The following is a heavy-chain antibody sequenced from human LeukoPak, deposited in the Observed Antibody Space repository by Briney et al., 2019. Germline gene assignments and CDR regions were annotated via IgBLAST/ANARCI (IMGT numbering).Heavy chain of an antibody. CDR1: GFTFNNYG. CDR3: AKTRYYYYGMDV. Sequence: GGSLRLSCAASGFTFNNYGMHWVRQAPGKGLEWVAVISYDGSNKYYADSVKGRFTTSRDNSKNTPYLQMNSLRAEDTAVYYCAKTRYYYYGMDVWGQGTTVTVSS. V-gene: IGHV3-30*18. CDR2: ISYDGSNK. J-gene: IGHJ6*02.